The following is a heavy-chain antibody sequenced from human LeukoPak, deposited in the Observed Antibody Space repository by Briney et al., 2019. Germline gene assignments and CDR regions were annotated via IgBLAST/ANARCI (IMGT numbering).Heavy chain of an antibody. CDR2: TSSYNGKT. Sequence: ASVKVSCKAFGYTFTNYGITWVRQVAGQGLEWMGWTSSYNGKTNYVQKFQGRVAMSADPSTNTAYMELRSLTSDDMGIYYCARDPPRPATVWAFDIWGQGTMVTVSS. CDR3: ARDPPRPATVWAFDI. J-gene: IGHJ3*02. V-gene: IGHV1-18*03. D-gene: IGHD2-8*01. CDR1: GYTFTNYG.